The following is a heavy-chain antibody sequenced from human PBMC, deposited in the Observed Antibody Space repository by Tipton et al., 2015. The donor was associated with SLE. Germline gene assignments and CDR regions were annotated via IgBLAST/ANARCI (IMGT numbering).Heavy chain of an antibody. CDR3: ARVSGYCSSTSCSRGDFDI. CDR1: GFTFTTYS. D-gene: IGHD2-2*01. J-gene: IGHJ3*02. V-gene: IGHV3-21*01. CDR2: ISSSSSYI. Sequence: SLRLSCAASGFTFTTYSMSWVRQAPGKGLEWVSSISSSSSYIYYADSVKGRFTISRDNAKNSLYLQMNSLRAEDTAFYYCARVSGYCSSTSCSRGDFDIWGQGTMVTVSS.